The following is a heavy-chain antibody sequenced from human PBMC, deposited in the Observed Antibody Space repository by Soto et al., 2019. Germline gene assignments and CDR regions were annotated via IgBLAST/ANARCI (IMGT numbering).Heavy chain of an antibody. V-gene: IGHV3-30*03. CDR1: GFTFSNYG. CDR2: ISSDGNNK. Sequence: PGGSLRLSCAASGFTFSNYGMHWVRQAPGKGLEWVTVISSDGNNKYYADSVRGRFTISRDNSKNTLFLQMNSLRAEDTAVYHCVRDLLGSGGHFDYWGQGTPVTVSS. CDR3: VRDLLGSGGHFDY. D-gene: IGHD7-27*01. J-gene: IGHJ4*02.